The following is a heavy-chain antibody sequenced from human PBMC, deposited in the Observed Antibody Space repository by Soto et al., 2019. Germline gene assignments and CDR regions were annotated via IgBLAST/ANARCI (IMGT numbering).Heavy chain of an antibody. J-gene: IGHJ6*02. Sequence: QVQLVESGGGVVQPGRSLRLSCAASGFTFSSYGMHWVRQAPGKGLEWVAVISCDGSNKYYADSVKGRFTISRDNSKNTLYLQMNSLRAEDTAVYYGAKDLVRAAGTAMVTIFYYGMDYWGHGTMVTVSS. CDR3: AKDLVRAAGTAMVTIFYYGMDY. D-gene: IGHD5-18*01. CDR2: ISCDGSNK. CDR1: GFTFSSYG. V-gene: IGHV3-30*18.